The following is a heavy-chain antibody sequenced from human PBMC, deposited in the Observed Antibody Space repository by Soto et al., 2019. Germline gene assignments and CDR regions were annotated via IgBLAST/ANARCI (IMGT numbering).Heavy chain of an antibody. D-gene: IGHD6-19*01. CDR1: GFTFSSYW. J-gene: IGHJ4*02. Sequence: EVQLVESGGGLVQPGGSLRLSCAASGFTFSSYWMHWVRQAPGKGLVWVSRINSDGSSTSYADSVKGRFTISRDNAKNTLYLQMNSLRAEDTAVYYCARGRYSSGWYRGGIDYWGQGTLVTVSS. CDR2: INSDGSST. CDR3: ARGRYSSGWYRGGIDY. V-gene: IGHV3-74*01.